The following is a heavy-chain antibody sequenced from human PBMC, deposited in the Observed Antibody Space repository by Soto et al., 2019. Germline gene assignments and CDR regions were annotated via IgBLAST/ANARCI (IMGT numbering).Heavy chain of an antibody. D-gene: IGHD2-21*02. CDR3: ARRHRGDAKSVH. CDR2: IYYSGST. J-gene: IGHJ4*02. Sequence: SETLSLTCIVSGGSISTYYWNWIRQPPGKGLEWIGYIYYSGSTNHNPSLKSRVTMSVDTSMNQFSLSLSSVTAADTAIYYCARRHRGDAKSVHWGQGILVTVSS. CDR1: GGSISTYY. V-gene: IGHV4-59*08.